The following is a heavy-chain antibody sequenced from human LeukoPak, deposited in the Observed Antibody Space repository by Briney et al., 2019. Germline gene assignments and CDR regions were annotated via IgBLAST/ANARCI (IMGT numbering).Heavy chain of an antibody. J-gene: IGHJ5*02. Sequence: SETLSLTCTVSGGPISSGSYYWSWIRQPAGKGLEWIGRIYTSGSTNYNPSLKSRVTISVDTSKNQFSLKLSSVTAADTAVYYCARGARYCSGGSCYLNWFDPWGQGTLVTVSS. V-gene: IGHV4-61*02. CDR1: GGPISSGSYY. CDR3: ARGARYCSGGSCYLNWFDP. D-gene: IGHD2-15*01. CDR2: IYTSGST.